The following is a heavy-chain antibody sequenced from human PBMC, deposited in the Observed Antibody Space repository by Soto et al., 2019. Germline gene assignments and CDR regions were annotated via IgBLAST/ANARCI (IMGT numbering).Heavy chain of an antibody. CDR2: IYHSGST. V-gene: IGHV4-4*02. D-gene: IGHD6-19*01. CDR3: AREAPSPLLAGAPFDY. J-gene: IGHJ4*02. Sequence: QVQLQESGPGLVKPSGTLSLTCAVSGGSISSSNWWSWVRQPPGKGLEWIGEIYHSGSTNYNPSLKSRVTLAVDKSKNQCALKPSSVTAADTAVYYCAREAPSPLLAGAPFDYWGQGTLVAVSS. CDR1: GGSISSSNW.